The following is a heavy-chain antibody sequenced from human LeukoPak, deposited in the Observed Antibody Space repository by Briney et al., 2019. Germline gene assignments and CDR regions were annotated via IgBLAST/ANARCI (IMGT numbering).Heavy chain of an antibody. CDR2: IWYDGSNK. CDR3: ARDGQQLAPYAMDV. J-gene: IGHJ6*02. D-gene: IGHD6-13*01. Sequence: PGRSLRLSCAASGFRFGSHAVHWVRQAPGKGLEWLAQIWYDGSNKYYADSVKGRFTTSRDNSKNTVYLQMNSLRAEDTAVYFCARDGQQLAPYAMDVWGQGTTVTVSS. CDR1: GFRFGSHA. V-gene: IGHV3-33*01.